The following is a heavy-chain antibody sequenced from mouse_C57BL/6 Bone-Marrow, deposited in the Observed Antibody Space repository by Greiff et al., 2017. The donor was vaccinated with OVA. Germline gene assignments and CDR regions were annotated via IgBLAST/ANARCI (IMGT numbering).Heavy chain of an antibody. V-gene: IGHV3-6*01. D-gene: IGHD2-12*01. J-gene: IGHJ2*01. CDR3: AIYYSNYLDY. Sequence: EVKLQESGPGLVKPSQSLSLTCSVTGYSITSGYYWNWIRQFPGNKLEWMGYISYDGSNNYNPSLKNRISITRDTSKNQFFLKLNSVTTEDTATYYCAIYYSNYLDYWGQGTTLTVSS. CDR2: ISYDGSN. CDR1: GYSITSGYY.